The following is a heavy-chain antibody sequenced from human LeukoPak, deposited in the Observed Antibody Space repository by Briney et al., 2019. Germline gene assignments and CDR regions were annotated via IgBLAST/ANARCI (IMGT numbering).Heavy chain of an antibody. D-gene: IGHD1-26*01. V-gene: IGHV3-21*01. CDR2: ISSSNSYI. Sequence: PGGSLRLSCAASGFTFSSYSMNWVRQAPGKGLEWVSSISSSNSYIYYADSVKGRFTISRDNAENSLYLQMNSLRAEDTAVYYCARSSGSFAGSGYFDYWGQGTLVTVSS. CDR1: GFTFSSYS. J-gene: IGHJ4*02. CDR3: ARSSGSFAGSGYFDY.